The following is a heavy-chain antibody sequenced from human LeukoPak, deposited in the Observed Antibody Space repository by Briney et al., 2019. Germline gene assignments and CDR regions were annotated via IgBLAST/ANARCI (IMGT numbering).Heavy chain of an antibody. V-gene: IGHV3-48*01. Sequence: GESLRLSCAASGFTFANYNFNWVRQAPGKGLEWVSYISNTSSTIYYADSMKGRFTISRDNAKNSLYLQMNSLRAEDTAVYYCARDPPHGMDVWGQGTTVTVSS. CDR1: GFTFANYN. J-gene: IGHJ6*02. CDR3: ARDPPHGMDV. CDR2: ISNTSSTI.